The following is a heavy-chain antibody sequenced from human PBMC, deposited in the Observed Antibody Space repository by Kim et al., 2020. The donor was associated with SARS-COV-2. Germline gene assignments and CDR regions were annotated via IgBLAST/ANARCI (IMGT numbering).Heavy chain of an antibody. CDR1: GGTFSSYA. Sequence: SVKVSCKASGGTFSSYAISWVRQAPGQGLEWMGGIIPIFGTANYAQKFQGRVTITADESTSTAYMELSSLRSEDTAVYYCARERTSRFNNWFDPWGQGTLVTVSS. CDR2: IIPIFGTA. J-gene: IGHJ5*02. V-gene: IGHV1-69*13. D-gene: IGHD2-2*01. CDR3: ARERTSRFNNWFDP.